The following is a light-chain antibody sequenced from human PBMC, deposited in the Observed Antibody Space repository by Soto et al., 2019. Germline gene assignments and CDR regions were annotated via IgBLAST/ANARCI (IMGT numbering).Light chain of an antibody. V-gene: IGKV3-15*01. Sequence: TQSPATLSVSPGERVTLSCRASQSLNSNLAWYQQRPGQAPRLLIYDTSTRATGIPARFSGSGSGTEFTLTNSSLQSEDFAVYYCQQYNNWWTFGQGTKVEIK. CDR1: QSLNSN. CDR2: DTS. J-gene: IGKJ1*01. CDR3: QQYNNWWT.